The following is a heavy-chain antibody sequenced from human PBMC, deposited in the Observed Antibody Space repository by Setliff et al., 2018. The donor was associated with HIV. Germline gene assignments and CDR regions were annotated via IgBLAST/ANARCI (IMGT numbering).Heavy chain of an antibody. D-gene: IGHD3-10*01. CDR1: GFTLSRCW. Sequence: PGGSLRLSCAASGFTLSRCWMNWVRQAPGKGLEWVGNIKQDGSEKYYVDSVKGRFTISRDNSKNTLYLQMNSLRAEDTAVYYCARSVIGYYYYGMDVWGQGTTVTVSS. J-gene: IGHJ6*02. CDR3: ARSVIGYYYYGMDV. CDR2: IKQDGSEK. V-gene: IGHV3-7*01.